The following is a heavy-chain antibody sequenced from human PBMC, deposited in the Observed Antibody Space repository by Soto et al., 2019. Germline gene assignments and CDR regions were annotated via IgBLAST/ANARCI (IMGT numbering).Heavy chain of an antibody. V-gene: IGHV4-30-2*01. CDR1: GGSISSGGYS. D-gene: IGHD2-15*01. Sequence: QLQLQESGSGLVKPSQTLSLTCAVSGGSISSGGYSWSWIRQPPGKGLEWIGYIYHSGSTYYNPSPSSRVTILADRSKNQSSLKLSSVTAADTAVYYCARGEVVALGYWGQGTLVTVSS. CDR2: IYHSGST. J-gene: IGHJ4*02. CDR3: ARGEVVALGY.